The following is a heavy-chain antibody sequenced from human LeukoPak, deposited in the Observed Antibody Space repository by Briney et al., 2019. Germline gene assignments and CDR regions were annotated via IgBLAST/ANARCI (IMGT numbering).Heavy chain of an antibody. V-gene: IGHV4-34*01. CDR2: INHSGST. CDR1: GGSFSGYY. CDR3: ARHVPSALRVVVVTSDWYFDL. Sequence: SETLSLTCAVYGGSFSGYYWSWIRQPPGKGLEWIGEINHSGSTYYNPSLESRVTISVDTSKNQFSLNLRSVTAADTALYYCARHVPSALRVVVVTSDWYFDLWGRGTLVTVSS. J-gene: IGHJ2*01. D-gene: IGHD2-21*02.